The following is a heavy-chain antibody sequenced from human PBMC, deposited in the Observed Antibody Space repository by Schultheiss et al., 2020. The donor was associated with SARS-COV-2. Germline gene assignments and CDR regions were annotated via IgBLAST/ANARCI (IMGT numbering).Heavy chain of an antibody. CDR3: ARDGPWDGGKATPYFQH. CDR2: ISYDGSNK. Sequence: GGSLRLSCVASGFTFSRYGMHWVRQAPGKGLEWVAVISYDGSNKYYADSVKGRFTISRDNSKNTLYLQMNSLRAEDTAVYYCARDGPWDGGKATPYFQHWGQGTLVTVSS. CDR1: GFTFSRYG. J-gene: IGHJ1*01. V-gene: IGHV3-30*03. D-gene: IGHD2-15*01.